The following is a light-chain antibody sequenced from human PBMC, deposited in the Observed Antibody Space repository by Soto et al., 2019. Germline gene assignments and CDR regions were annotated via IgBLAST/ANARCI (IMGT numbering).Light chain of an antibody. V-gene: IGLV2-8*01. CDR3: SSYAGSNNFV. CDR2: EVS. J-gene: IGLJ1*01. CDR1: SSDVAFYNY. Sequence: QSALTQPASVSGSPGQSITISCTGTSSDVAFYNYVSWYQQHPGKAPKLMIYEVSERPSGVPDRFSGSKSSNTASLTVSGLQAEDEADYYCSSYAGSNNFVFGTGTKVTVL.